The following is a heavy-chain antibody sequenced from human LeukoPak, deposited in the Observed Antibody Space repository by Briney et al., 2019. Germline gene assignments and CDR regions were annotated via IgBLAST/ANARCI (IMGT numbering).Heavy chain of an antibody. Sequence: PGGSLRLSCAASGFTVSSNYMSWVRQAPGKGLEWVSVIYSGGSTYYADSVKGRFTISRDNSKNTLCLQMNSLRAEDTAVYYCARASSRGVRGVIAFDYWGQGTLVTVSS. CDR2: IYSGGST. CDR3: ARASSRGVRGVIAFDY. CDR1: GFTVSSNY. V-gene: IGHV3-53*01. D-gene: IGHD3-10*01. J-gene: IGHJ4*02.